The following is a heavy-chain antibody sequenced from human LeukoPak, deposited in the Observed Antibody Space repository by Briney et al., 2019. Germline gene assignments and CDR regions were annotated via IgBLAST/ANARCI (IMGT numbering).Heavy chain of an antibody. CDR2: ISGSGGST. Sequence: TGGSLRLSCAASGFTFSSYAMSWVRQAPGKGLEWVSAISGSGGSTYYADSVKGRFTISRDNSKNTLYLQMNSLRAEDTAVYYCAKARNYYDSSGYYDYWGQGTLVTVSS. V-gene: IGHV3-23*01. CDR3: AKARNYYDSSGYYDY. J-gene: IGHJ4*02. D-gene: IGHD3-22*01. CDR1: GFTFSSYA.